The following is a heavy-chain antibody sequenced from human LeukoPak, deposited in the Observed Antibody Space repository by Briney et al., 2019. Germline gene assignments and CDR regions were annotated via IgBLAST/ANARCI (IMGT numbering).Heavy chain of an antibody. V-gene: IGHV4-59*01. J-gene: IGHJ3*02. D-gene: IGHD5-18*01. CDR1: GGSISSYY. CDR3: ARDTETAYAFDI. Sequence: SETLSLTCTVSGGSISSYYWSWIRQPPGKGLEWIGYIYYSGSTNYNPSLKSRVTISVDTSKNQFSLKLSSVTAADTAVYYCARDTETAYAFDIWGQGTMVTVSS. CDR2: IYYSGST.